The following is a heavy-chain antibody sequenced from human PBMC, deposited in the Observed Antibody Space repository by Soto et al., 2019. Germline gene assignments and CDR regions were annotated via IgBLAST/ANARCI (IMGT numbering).Heavy chain of an antibody. V-gene: IGHV1-8*02. J-gene: IGHJ4*02. CDR2: MNPNSGNT. CDR1: HYSIKDNA. D-gene: IGHD3-22*01. Sequence: ASVKPSCKTFHYSIKDNAINWVRQATGQGLEWMGWMNPNSGNTGYAQKFQGRVTMTRNTSISTAYMELSSLRSEDTAVYYCARVGYYYDSSGYYLSFDYWGQGTLVTVSS. CDR3: ARVGYYYDSSGYYLSFDY.